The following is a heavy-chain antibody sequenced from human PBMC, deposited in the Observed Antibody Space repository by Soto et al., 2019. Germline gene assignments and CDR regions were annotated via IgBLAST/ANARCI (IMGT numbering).Heavy chain of an antibody. Sequence: EVHLVESGGDLVQPGRSLRLSCAATGFNFDEFAMHWVRRAPGKGLEWVSGIGWDSGKMGYAESVKGRFIVSRDNTKKSLYLQMNDLRPEDTALYFCAKDAGSTWFNYFDSWGQGTLVSVSS. V-gene: IGHV3-9*01. CDR2: IGWDSGKM. CDR1: GFNFDEFA. CDR3: AKDAGSTWFNYFDS. D-gene: IGHD6-13*01. J-gene: IGHJ4*02.